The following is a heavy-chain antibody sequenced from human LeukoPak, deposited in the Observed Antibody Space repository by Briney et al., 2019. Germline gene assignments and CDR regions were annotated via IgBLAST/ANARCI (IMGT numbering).Heavy chain of an antibody. CDR3: AKGRASYYYDSRGPV. V-gene: IGHV3-23*01. J-gene: IGHJ4*02. CDR2: ISGSGGST. CDR1: GFTFSSYA. D-gene: IGHD3-22*01. Sequence: GGSLRLSCAASGFTFSSYAMSWVRQAAGKGLEWVSAISGSGGSTYYADSGKGRFTISRDNSKNTMYLQKNSVRAEDTAVYYCAKGRASYYYDSRGPVWGQGTLVTVSS.